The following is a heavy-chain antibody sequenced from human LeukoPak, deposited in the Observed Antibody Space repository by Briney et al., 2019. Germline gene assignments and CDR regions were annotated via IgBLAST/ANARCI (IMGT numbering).Heavy chain of an antibody. CDR3: ARGVTMVRGPAFDI. CDR2: IYYSGST. J-gene: IGHJ3*02. Sequence: PSETLSLTCTVSGGSISSGGYYWSWIRQHPGKGLEWIGYIYYSGSTYYNPSLKSRVTISVDTSKNQFSLKLSSVTAADTAVYYCARGVTMVRGPAFDIWGQGTMVTVSS. CDR1: GGSISSGGYY. V-gene: IGHV4-31*03. D-gene: IGHD3-10*01.